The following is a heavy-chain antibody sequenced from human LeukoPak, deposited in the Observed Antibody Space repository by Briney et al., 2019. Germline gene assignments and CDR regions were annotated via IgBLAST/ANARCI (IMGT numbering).Heavy chain of an antibody. CDR3: ARSHSSTFY. CDR1: GFTFSSYW. CDR2: ISWNSGSI. D-gene: IGHD6-13*01. Sequence: GGSLRLSCAASGFTFSSYWMSWVRQAPGKGLEWVSGISWNSGSIGYADSVKGRFTTSRDNAKNSLYLQMNSLRAEDTAVYYCARSHSSTFYWGQGTLVTVSS. J-gene: IGHJ4*02. V-gene: IGHV3-20*04.